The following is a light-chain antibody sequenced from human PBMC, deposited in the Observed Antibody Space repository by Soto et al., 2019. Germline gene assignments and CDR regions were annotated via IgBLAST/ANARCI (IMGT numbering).Light chain of an antibody. CDR3: SSYAGSNTFV. CDR2: EVN. Sequence: QSVLTQPASVSGSPGQSISISCTGTSSDIGAYNYVSWYQQHPGKAPKLIIFEVNNRPSGVSNRFSGSKSGNTASLTISGLQLEDEADYYCSSYAGSNTFVFGTGTKLTVL. V-gene: IGLV2-14*01. J-gene: IGLJ1*01. CDR1: SSDIGAYNY.